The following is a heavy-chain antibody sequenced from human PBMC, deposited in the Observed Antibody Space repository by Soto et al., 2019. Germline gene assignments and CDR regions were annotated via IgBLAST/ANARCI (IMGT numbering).Heavy chain of an antibody. D-gene: IGHD2-21*02. CDR1: GGTFSSYA. J-gene: IGHJ4*02. CDR3: ARGHVVVTAIPQYYFDY. V-gene: IGHV1-69*13. Sequence: GASVKVSCKASGGTFSSYAISWVRQAPGQGLEWMGGIIPIFGTANYAQKFQGRVTITADESTSTAYMELSSLRSEDTAVYYCARGHVVVTAIPQYYFDYWGQGTLVTVSS. CDR2: IIPIFGTA.